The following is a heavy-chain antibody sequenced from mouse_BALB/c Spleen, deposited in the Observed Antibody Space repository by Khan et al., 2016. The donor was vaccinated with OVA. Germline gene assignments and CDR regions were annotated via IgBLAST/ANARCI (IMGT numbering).Heavy chain of an antibody. J-gene: IGHJ4*01. CDR3: ARQPYYHYYIMDY. D-gene: IGHD2-10*01. CDR2: IWSDGST. Sequence: VQLQESGPGLVAPSQSLSITCTISGFSLTNYGVHWVRQPQGKGLEWLVVIWSDGSTTYNSALKSRLNISKDNSKSQVVLKMNSRQTDDTAMYYCARQPYYHYYIMDYWGQGTSVTVSS. V-gene: IGHV2-6-1*01. CDR1: GFSLTNYG.